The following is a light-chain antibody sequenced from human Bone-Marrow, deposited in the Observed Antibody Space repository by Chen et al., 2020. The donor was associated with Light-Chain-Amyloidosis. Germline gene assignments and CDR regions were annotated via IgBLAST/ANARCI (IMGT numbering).Light chain of an antibody. CDR1: NIGSTS. CDR2: DDS. Sequence: SYVLTQPSSVSVAPGQTATIACGGNNIGSTSVHWYQQTPGQAPLLVVYDDSDRPSGIPERGAGSSSGNTATLGGSRVEAGEGADYCGRVWERSSDRPVFGGGAKLTVL. V-gene: IGLV3-21*02. J-gene: IGLJ3*02. CDR3: RVWERSSDRPV.